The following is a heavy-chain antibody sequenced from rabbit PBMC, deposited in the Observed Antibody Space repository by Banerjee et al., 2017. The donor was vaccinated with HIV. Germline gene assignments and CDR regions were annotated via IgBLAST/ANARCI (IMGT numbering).Heavy chain of an antibody. D-gene: IGHD6-1*01. CDR3: ARDTYYTYGYAGYPEYFNL. CDR1: GFSFSSSYY. J-gene: IGHJ4*01. Sequence: QEQLVESGGGLVQPEGSLTLTCTASGFSFSSSYYMCWVRQAPGKGLEWIACIYAGSSGSTYYASWAKGRFTISKTSSTTVTLQMTSLTAADTATYFCARDTYYTYGYAGYPEYFNLWGQGTLVTVS. V-gene: IGHV1S45*01. CDR2: IYAGSSGST.